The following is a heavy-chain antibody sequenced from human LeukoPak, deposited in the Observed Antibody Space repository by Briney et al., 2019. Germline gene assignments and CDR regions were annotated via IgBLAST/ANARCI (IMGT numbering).Heavy chain of an antibody. CDR3: ARRLLWFGELLSDY. CDR1: GGSISTYY. V-gene: IGHV4-4*07. Sequence: SETLSLTCTVSGGSISTYYWSWIRQPAGKGLEWIGRIYTSGSTNYNPSLKSRVTISVDTSKNQFSLKLSSVTAADTAVYYCARRLLWFGELLSDYWGQGTLVTVSS. CDR2: IYTSGST. D-gene: IGHD3-10*01. J-gene: IGHJ4*02.